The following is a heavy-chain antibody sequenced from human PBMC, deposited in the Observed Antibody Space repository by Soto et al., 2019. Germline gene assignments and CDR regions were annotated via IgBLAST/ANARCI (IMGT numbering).Heavy chain of an antibody. Sequence: PSETLSLTCSVSGDSISNSRFYWAWIRQPPGEGLEWIGSIYHTGNAYYNPSLKSRVTIFVDTSKNQFSLKLTSVTAADTALYYCARRYGSCFDYWGQGTLVTVSS. D-gene: IGHD5-18*01. V-gene: IGHV4-39*01. CDR2: IYHTGNA. CDR3: ARRYGSCFDY. J-gene: IGHJ4*02. CDR1: GDSISNSRFY.